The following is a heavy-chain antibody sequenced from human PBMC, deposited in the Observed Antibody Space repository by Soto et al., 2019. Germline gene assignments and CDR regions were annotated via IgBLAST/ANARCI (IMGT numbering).Heavy chain of an antibody. CDR2: IGGSGGSI. Sequence: PGGYLRLSCAASGFTFSTFSMNWVRQAPGKGLEWLSYIGGSGGSISYADSVKGRFTISRDNGKNTLYLQMSSLRDEDTAVYYCARDFAWALDSWGQGALVTACS. J-gene: IGHJ5*01. D-gene: IGHD1-26*01. CDR1: GFTFSTFS. CDR3: ARDFAWALDS. V-gene: IGHV3-48*02.